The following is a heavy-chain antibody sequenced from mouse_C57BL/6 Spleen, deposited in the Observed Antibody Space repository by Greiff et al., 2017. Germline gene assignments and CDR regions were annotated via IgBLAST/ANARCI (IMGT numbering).Heavy chain of an antibody. V-gene: IGHV3-3*01. CDR2: TFYSGIT. D-gene: IGHD1-1*01. CDR3: ARESLLDGSSYWYFDV. Sequence: EVQLQESGPSLVRPSQTLSLTCTVTGFSINSDCYWIWIRQFPGNKLEYIGYTFYSGITYYNPSLESRTYITRDTSKNQFSLKLSSVTTEDTATYYCARESLLDGSSYWYFDVWGTGTTVTVSS. CDR1: GFSINSDCY. J-gene: IGHJ1*03.